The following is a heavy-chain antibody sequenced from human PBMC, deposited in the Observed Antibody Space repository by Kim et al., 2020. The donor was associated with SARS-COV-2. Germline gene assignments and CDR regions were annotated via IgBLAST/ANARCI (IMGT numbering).Heavy chain of an antibody. CDR1: GGSFSGYY. J-gene: IGHJ4*02. D-gene: IGHD6-13*01. Sequence: SETLSLTCAVYGGSFSGYYWSWIRQPPGKGLEWIGEINHSGSTNYNPSLKSRVTISVDTSKNQFSLKLSSVTAADTAVYYCARVAAAGHDYWGQGTLVTVSS. CDR2: INHSGST. CDR3: ARVAAAGHDY. V-gene: IGHV4-34*01.